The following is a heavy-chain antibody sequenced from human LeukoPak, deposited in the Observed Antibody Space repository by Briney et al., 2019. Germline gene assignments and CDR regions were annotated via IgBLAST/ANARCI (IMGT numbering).Heavy chain of an antibody. D-gene: IGHD1-26*01. CDR2: ISYDGSNK. Sequence: GGSLRLSCAASGFTFSSYGMHWVRQAPGKGLEWVAVISYDGSNKYYADSVKGRFTISRDNSKNTLYLQMNSLRAVDTAVYYCAKGDGSYFDYWGQGTLVTVSS. CDR3: AKGDGSYFDY. CDR1: GFTFSSYG. V-gene: IGHV3-30*18. J-gene: IGHJ4*02.